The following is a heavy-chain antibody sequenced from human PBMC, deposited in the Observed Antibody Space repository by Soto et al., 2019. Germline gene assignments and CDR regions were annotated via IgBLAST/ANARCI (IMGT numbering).Heavy chain of an antibody. V-gene: IGHV4-4*07. Sequence: QVHLQESGPGLVKPSETLSLTCTVSGGAISTYYWTWIRQPAGKGLEWIGRIYSSGSTKYNPSLQRRVNISLDTSNNQFSLRLTSVTAADTAVYYCARGQRFSDWFDPWGQGTLVTVSS. CDR2: IYSSGST. CDR3: ARGQRFSDWFDP. CDR1: GGAISTYY. D-gene: IGHD3-3*01. J-gene: IGHJ5*02.